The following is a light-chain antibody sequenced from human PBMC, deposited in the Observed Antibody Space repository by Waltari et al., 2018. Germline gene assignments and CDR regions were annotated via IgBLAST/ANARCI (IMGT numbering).Light chain of an antibody. CDR3: AAWDDSLNGWV. CDR1: SSHIGDNP. CDR2: YDD. J-gene: IGLJ3*02. V-gene: IGLV1-36*01. Sequence: QSVLTQPPSVSDAPRQRVTISCSGSSSHIGDNPVNWYQQLPGKAPKLLIYYDDLLPSGVSDRFSGSKSGTSASLAISGLQSEDEADYYCAAWDDSLNGWVFGGGTKLTVL.